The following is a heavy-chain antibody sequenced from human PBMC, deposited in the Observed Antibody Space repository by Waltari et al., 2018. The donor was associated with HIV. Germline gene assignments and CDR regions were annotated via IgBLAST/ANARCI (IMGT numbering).Heavy chain of an antibody. J-gene: IGHJ4*02. Sequence: EVQLVESGGGLVKPGGSLRLSCTASGLTFSTDPMNWVRQAPGKVLGWVSSMSSGTSYIYYADSVTGRFTVSRDNAKNSLFLQMNSLRADDTAVYYCARQQLGSGALDLWGQGTLVTVSS. D-gene: IGHD3-10*02. V-gene: IGHV3-21*02. CDR3: ARQQLGSGALDL. CDR2: MSSGTSYI. CDR1: GLTFSTDP.